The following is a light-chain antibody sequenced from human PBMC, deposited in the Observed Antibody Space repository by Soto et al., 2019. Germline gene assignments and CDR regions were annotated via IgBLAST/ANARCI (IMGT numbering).Light chain of an antibody. CDR1: QSVGRNY. CDR2: DAS. CDR3: HQYGVSPLT. V-gene: IGKV3-20*01. J-gene: IGKJ4*01. Sequence: EIVLTQSPGTLSLSPGESATLSCRASQSVGRNYLAWFQHKPDQAPRLLIYDASNRATGVPDRFSGSGSGTDFTLSVTRLEPEDFAMYYCHQYGVSPLTFGGGTTVEIK.